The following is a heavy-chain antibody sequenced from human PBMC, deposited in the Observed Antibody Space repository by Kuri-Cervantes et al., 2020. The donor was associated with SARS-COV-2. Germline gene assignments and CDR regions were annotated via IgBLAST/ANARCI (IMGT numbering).Heavy chain of an antibody. V-gene: IGHV1-69*13. CDR3: ARAYLRRGQLLHRVLYWFHP. CDR2: IIPIFGTA. J-gene: IGHJ5*02. CDR1: GGTFSSYA. D-gene: IGHD2-2*01. Sequence: SVKVSCKASGGTFSSYAISWVRQAPGQGLEWMGGIIPIFGTANYAQKFQGRVTITADESTSTAYMELSSLTSDDTAVYYCARAYLRRGQLLHRVLYWFHPWGQGTLVTVSS.